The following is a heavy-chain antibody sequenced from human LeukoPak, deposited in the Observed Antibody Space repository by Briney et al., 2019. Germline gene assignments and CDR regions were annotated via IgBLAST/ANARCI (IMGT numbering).Heavy chain of an antibody. Sequence: PGRSLRLSCAASGFTFRNYVIHWVRQAPGKGLEWVAVKLYADSVKGRLTISRDNSRSTLYLQMNSLRPEDTAIYYCAREGYYGSGSPPSLYFDYWGQGTLVTVSS. CDR3: AREGYYGSGSPPSLYFDY. D-gene: IGHD3-10*01. CDR2: KLY. CDR1: GFTFRNYV. J-gene: IGHJ4*02. V-gene: IGHV3-30*04.